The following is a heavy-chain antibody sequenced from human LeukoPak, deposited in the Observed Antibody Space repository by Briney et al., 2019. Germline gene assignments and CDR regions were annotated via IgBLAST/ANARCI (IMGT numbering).Heavy chain of an antibody. CDR2: ISYDGSNK. Sequence: GGSLRLSCAASGFTFSSYAMHWVRQAPGKGLEWVAVISYDGSNKYYADSVKGRFTISRDNSKNTLYLQMNSLRAEDTAVYYCAKMGAGVGASRYSFFDYWGQGTLVTVSS. V-gene: IGHV3-30*04. CDR1: GFTFSSYA. J-gene: IGHJ4*02. D-gene: IGHD1-26*01. CDR3: AKMGAGVGASRYSFFDY.